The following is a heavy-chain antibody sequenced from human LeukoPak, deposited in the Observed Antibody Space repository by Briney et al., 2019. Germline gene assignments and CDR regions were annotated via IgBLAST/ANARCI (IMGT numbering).Heavy chain of an antibody. V-gene: IGHV3-73*01. Sequence: GGSLRLSCAASGFTLSDSAIHWVRQASGKGLEWVGLIDRPAKSYATAYGAWVGGRFTISRDDSKNTAYLKMDSLKTEDTGLYYCTRDRRTYNWLDPWGQGTLVTVSS. CDR2: IDRPAKSYAT. CDR3: TRDRRTYNWLDP. D-gene: IGHD3-16*02. J-gene: IGHJ5*02. CDR1: GFTLSDSA.